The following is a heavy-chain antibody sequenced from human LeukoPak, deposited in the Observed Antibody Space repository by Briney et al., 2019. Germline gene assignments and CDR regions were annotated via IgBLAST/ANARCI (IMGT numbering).Heavy chain of an antibody. Sequence: GGSLRLSCAASGFTFSSYSMNWVRQAPGKGLEWVSSISSSSSYIYYADSVKGRFTISRDNAKNSLYLQMNSLRAEDTAVYYCARGRPGWMQLWLRPPFDYWGQGTLVTVSS. CDR2: ISSSSSYI. D-gene: IGHD5-18*01. J-gene: IGHJ4*02. V-gene: IGHV3-21*01. CDR3: ARGRPGWMQLWLRPPFDY. CDR1: GFTFSSYS.